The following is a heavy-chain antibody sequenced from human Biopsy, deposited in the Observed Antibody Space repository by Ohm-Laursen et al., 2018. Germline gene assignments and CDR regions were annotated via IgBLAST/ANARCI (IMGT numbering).Heavy chain of an antibody. CDR2: IYYSGNT. CDR1: GGSINNFY. CDR3: ARVRVWADSEGAFDP. V-gene: IGHV4-59*01. Sequence: SETLSLTWLVSGGSINNFYWSWIRQPPGKGLEWIGIIYYSGNTKYNPSLKSRVTISVDTSRNQFSLKLSSVTAADTAVYYCARVRVWADSEGAFDPWGQGTMVTVSS. J-gene: IGHJ3*01. D-gene: IGHD1-26*01.